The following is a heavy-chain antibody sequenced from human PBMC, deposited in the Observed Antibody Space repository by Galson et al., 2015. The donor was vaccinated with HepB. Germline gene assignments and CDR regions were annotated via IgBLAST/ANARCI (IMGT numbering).Heavy chain of an antibody. V-gene: IGHV1-18*01. CDR3: ARDQVVVAATRRWYFDL. CDR2: ISAYNGNT. D-gene: IGHD2-15*01. Sequence: PVKVSCKASGYTFTSYGISWVRQAPGQGLEWMGWISAYNGNTNYAQKLQGRVTMTTDTSTSTAYMELRSLRSDDTAVYYCARDQVVVAATRRWYFDLWGRGTLVTVSS. CDR1: GYTFTSYG. J-gene: IGHJ2*01.